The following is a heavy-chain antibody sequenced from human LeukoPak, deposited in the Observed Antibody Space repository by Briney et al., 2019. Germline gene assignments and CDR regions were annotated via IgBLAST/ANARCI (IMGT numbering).Heavy chain of an antibody. J-gene: IGHJ4*02. V-gene: IGHV3-7*03. CDR1: GFTFSIYL. CDR2: IMQDGSEK. CDR3: AVPDYGDYALDY. D-gene: IGHD4-17*01. Sequence: GSLRLSCAASGFTFSIYLISWVRQAPGKGLEWVANIMQDGSEKYYVDSVKGRFTISRDNAKNSLYLKMNSLRAEDTAVYYCAVPDYGDYALDYWGQGTLVTVSS.